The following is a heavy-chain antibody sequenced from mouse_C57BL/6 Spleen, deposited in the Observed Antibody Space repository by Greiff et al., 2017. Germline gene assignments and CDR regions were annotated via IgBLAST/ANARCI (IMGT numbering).Heavy chain of an antibody. CDR2: INPNNGGT. Sequence: EVQLQESGPELVKPGASVKIPCKASGYTFTDYNMDWVKQSHGKSLEWIGDINPNNGGTIYNQKFKGKATLTVDKSSSTAYMELRSLTSEDTAVYYCARGLYYGTYYAMDDWGQGTSVTVAS. V-gene: IGHV1-18*01. D-gene: IGHD1-1*01. J-gene: IGHJ4*01. CDR1: GYTFTDYN. CDR3: ARGLYYGTYYAMDD.